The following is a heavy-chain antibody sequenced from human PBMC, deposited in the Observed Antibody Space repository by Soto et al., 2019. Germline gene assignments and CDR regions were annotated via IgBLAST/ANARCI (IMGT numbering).Heavy chain of an antibody. CDR2: IYSGGST. CDR3: ARDWGSNDAFDI. CDR1: GFTVSSNY. Sequence: GGSLRLSCAASGFTVSSNYMSWVRQAPGKGLEWVSVIYSGGSTYYADSGKGRFTISRDNSKNTLYLQMNSLRAEDTAVYYCARDWGSNDAFDIWGQGTMVTVSS. D-gene: IGHD3-16*01. V-gene: IGHV3-66*02. J-gene: IGHJ3*02.